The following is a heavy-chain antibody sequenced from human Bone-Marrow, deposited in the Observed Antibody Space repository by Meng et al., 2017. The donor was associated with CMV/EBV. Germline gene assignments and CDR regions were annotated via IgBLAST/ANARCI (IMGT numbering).Heavy chain of an antibody. J-gene: IGHJ6*02. CDR3: AREDCSSTSCYLYHYYYGMDV. Sequence: GGSLRLSCAASGFTFSSYWMHWVRQAPGKGLVWVSRINSDGSTTRYADSVKGRFTISRDNAKNTLYLQMNSLRAEDTAVYYCAREDCSSTSCYLYHYYYGMDVWGQGTPVTVSS. D-gene: IGHD2-2*01. CDR2: INSDGSTT. CDR1: GFTFSSYW. V-gene: IGHV3-74*01.